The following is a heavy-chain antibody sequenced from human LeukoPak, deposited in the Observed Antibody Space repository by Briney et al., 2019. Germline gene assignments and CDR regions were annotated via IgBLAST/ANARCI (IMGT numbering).Heavy chain of an antibody. CDR3: ASSDRHYGMDV. J-gene: IGHJ6*02. CDR2: IYNSEYT. V-gene: IGHV4-59*08. Sequence: SETLSLTCTVSGGSSSGYYWSWIRQPPGKGLEWIGYIYNSEYTKYNPSLNSRVSMSFDTSRNQFSLWLTSVTAADTAVYYCASSDRHYGMDVWGQGTTVTVSS. CDR1: GGSSSGYY.